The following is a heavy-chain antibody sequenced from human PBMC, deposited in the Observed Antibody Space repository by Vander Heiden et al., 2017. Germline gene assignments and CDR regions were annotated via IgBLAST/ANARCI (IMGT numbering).Heavy chain of an antibody. CDR1: GVTLDGYA. Sequence: EVQLVESGGGLVQPGGSLSPACAAHGVTLDGYAMHWVRQAPGKGLEWVSGSSWNSGSIGYADSVKGRFTIYRDNAKNSLYLQMNSLRAEDTALYDCAKDMATPPDYYYGMDVWGQGTTVTVSS. V-gene: IGHV3-9*01. J-gene: IGHJ6*02. CDR3: AKDMATPPDYYYGMDV. CDR2: SSWNSGSI. D-gene: IGHD5-12*01.